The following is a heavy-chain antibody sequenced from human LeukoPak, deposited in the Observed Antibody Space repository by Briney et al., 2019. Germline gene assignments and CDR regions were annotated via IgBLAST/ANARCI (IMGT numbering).Heavy chain of an antibody. V-gene: IGHV3-21*01. J-gene: IGHJ4*02. CDR3: ARSARGGVAAAGTSDY. CDR2: ISSSSSYI. CDR1: GFTFSSYS. Sequence: PGESPRLSCAASGFTFSSYSMNWVRQAPGKGLEWVSSISSSSSYIYYADSVKGRFTISRDNAKNSLYLQMNSLRAEDTAVYYCARSARGGVAAAGTSDYWGQGTLVTVSS. D-gene: IGHD6-13*01.